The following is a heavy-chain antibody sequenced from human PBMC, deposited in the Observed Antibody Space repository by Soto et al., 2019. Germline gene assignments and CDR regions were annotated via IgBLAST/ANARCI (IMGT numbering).Heavy chain of an antibody. Sequence: QVQLVQSGAEVKKPGSSVKVSCKASGGTFSSTAIDWVRQAPGQGLEWMGAIIPNFGITNYAQKFQGRATITADESTSTVYMELRSLRSEDTAVYYCARDPVDTSMLTGYYGMDVWGQGTTVTVSS. CDR2: IIPNFGIT. CDR1: GGTFSSTA. V-gene: IGHV1-69*01. J-gene: IGHJ6*02. D-gene: IGHD5-18*01. CDR3: ARDPVDTSMLTGYYGMDV.